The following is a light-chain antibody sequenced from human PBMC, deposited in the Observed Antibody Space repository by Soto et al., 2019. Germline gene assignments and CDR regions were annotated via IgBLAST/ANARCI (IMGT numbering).Light chain of an antibody. J-gene: IGKJ5*01. CDR1: QSLSTL. CDR2: DAS. V-gene: IGKV3-11*01. CDR3: QQRRKWPGT. Sequence: EIVLRQSPATLSVSRGERATLSCRASQSLSTLLAWYRQKPGQAPRLLIYDASNRASGIPPRFSGSGSGTDFTLTISSLEPEDFAIYYCQQRRKWPGTFGQGTRLEIK.